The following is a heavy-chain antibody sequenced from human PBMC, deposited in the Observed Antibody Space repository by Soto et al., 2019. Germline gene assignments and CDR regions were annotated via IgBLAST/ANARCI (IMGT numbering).Heavy chain of an antibody. CDR2: INPKSGGT. V-gene: IGHV1-2*04. Sequence: ASVKVSCKASGYSFTDYHIHWVRQAPGQGLEWLGRINPKSGGTSTAQKFQGWVTMTTDTSISTASMELTRLTSDDTAIYYCARGDSTDCSNGVCSFFYHHGMDVWGQGTTVTVSS. D-gene: IGHD2-8*01. J-gene: IGHJ6*02. CDR3: ARGDSTDCSNGVCSFFYHHGMDV. CDR1: GYSFTDYH.